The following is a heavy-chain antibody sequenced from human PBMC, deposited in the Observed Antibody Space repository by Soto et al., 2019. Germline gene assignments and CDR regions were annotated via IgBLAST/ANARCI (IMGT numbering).Heavy chain of an antibody. D-gene: IGHD3-10*01. CDR1: GFTFSDYY. Sequence: GGSLRLSCAASGFTFSDYYMSWIRQAPGKGLEWVSYISSSGSTIYYADSVKGRFTISRDNAKNSLYLQMNSLRAEDTAVYYCARDLTGGASYYYYGMDVWGQGTTVTVSS. J-gene: IGHJ6*02. CDR2: ISSSGSTI. CDR3: ARDLTGGASYYYYGMDV. V-gene: IGHV3-11*01.